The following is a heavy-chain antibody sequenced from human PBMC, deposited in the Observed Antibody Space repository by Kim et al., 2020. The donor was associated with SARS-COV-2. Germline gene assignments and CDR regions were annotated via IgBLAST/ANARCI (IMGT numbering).Heavy chain of an antibody. V-gene: IGHV4-34*01. CDR3: AISLGQLGAYDAFDI. CDR2: INHSGST. Sequence: SETLSLTCAVYGGSFSGYYWSWIRQPPGKGLEWIGEINHSGSTNYNPSLKSRVTISVDTSKNQFSLKLSSVTAADTAVYYCAISLGQLGAYDAFDIWGQGTMVTVSS. J-gene: IGHJ3*02. D-gene: IGHD6-6*01. CDR1: GGSFSGYY.